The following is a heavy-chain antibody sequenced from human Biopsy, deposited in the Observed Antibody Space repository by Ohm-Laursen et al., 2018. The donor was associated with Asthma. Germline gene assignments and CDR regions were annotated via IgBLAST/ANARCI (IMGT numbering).Heavy chain of an antibody. CDR2: IYYTGSD. Sequence: SETLSLTCTVSGGSVSTGSYYWSWIRQPPGKGLEWLGYIYYTGSDNYNPSLKSRVTISLDTSKNQFSLRLNSVTAADTAVYYCARGPNYHGSGRAPIGMDVWGQGTTVTVSS. CDR1: GGSVSTGSYY. CDR3: ARGPNYHGSGRAPIGMDV. D-gene: IGHD3-10*01. J-gene: IGHJ6*02. V-gene: IGHV4-61*01.